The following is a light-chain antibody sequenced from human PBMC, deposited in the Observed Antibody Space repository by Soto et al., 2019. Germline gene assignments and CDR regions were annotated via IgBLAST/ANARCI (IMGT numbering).Light chain of an antibody. CDR1: QSISSN. J-gene: IGKJ1*01. CDR3: QHYNTYPWT. V-gene: IGKV3-15*01. Sequence: EIVMTQSPATLSVSPGERATLSCRASQSISSNLAWYQQKPGQAPRLLMFRTSSRATGFPARFSGSGSGTEFTLTISSLQPGDFATYYCQHYNTYPWTFGQGTKVDIK. CDR2: RTS.